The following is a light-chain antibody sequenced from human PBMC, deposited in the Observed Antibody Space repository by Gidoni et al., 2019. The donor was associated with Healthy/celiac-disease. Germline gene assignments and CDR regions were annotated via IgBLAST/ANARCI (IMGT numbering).Light chain of an antibody. J-gene: IGLJ3*02. V-gene: IGLV2-11*01. CDR1: SSDVGCYHY. Sequence: QSALTQPRSVSGSPGQSVTISCTGTSSDVGCYHYVSWYQQHPGTAPKLMIYDVSKRPSGVPDRFSGSKSGNTASLTISGLQAEDEADYYCCSYAGSYTWVFGGGTKLTVL. CDR2: DVS. CDR3: CSYAGSYTWV.